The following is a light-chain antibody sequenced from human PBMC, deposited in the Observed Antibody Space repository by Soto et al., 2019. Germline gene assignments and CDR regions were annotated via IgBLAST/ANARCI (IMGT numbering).Light chain of an antibody. J-gene: IGKJ5*01. CDR1: QNVDKF. CDR3: QQRKNWPPIT. CDR2: DSS. V-gene: IGKV3-11*01. Sequence: EIELTQSPATLSLSPGETATLSCTASQNVDKFLAWYQQRPGQPPRLLIFDSSNRATGVPVRFSGSGSGTVFTLTIGSLEPEDSAVYYCQQRKNWPPITFGQGTLLEIK.